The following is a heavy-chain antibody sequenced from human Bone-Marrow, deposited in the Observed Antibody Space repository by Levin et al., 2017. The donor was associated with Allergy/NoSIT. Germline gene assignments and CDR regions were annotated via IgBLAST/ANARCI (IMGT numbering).Heavy chain of an antibody. V-gene: IGHV3-9*01. J-gene: IGHJ4*02. CDR3: AKAADYYDTSGYYSFDS. D-gene: IGHD3-22*01. CDR2: ISWNSGTV. CDR1: GFNFGNYA. Sequence: GGSLRLSCAASGFNFGNYAMHWVRQAPGKGLEWVSGISWNSGTVGYADSLKARFTIFRDNAQNSLYLHMNNLRADDTAFYYCAKAADYYDTSGYYSFDSWGQGTLVTVSS.